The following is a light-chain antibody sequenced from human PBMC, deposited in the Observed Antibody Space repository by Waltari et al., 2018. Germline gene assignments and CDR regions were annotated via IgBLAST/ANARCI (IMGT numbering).Light chain of an antibody. CDR2: GNN. CDR1: SSNIGSNY. CDR3: AAWDDSLSGLVV. Sequence: QSVLTQPPSASGTPGQRVTISCSGSSSNIGSNYVYWYQQLPGTAPNLLIYGNNQRPSGVPDRSSGSKSGTSASLAISGLRSEDEADYYCAAWDDSLSGLVVFGGGTKLTVL. V-gene: IGLV1-47*01. J-gene: IGLJ2*01.